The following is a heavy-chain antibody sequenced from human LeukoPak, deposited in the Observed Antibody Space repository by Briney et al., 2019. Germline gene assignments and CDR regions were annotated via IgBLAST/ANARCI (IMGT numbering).Heavy chain of an antibody. V-gene: IGHV4-59*01. CDR2: IYNSGGT. CDR1: GGSISSKY. Sequence: PSETLSLTCIVSGGSISSKYWNWIRQPPGKGLEWIGYIYNSGGTNYNPSLKSRVTISIDTSKNQFSLSLSSVTAADTAVYYCARGQTPGANYYYYYGMDVWSQGTTVTVSS. D-gene: IGHD2-15*01. CDR3: ARGQTPGANYYYYYGMDV. J-gene: IGHJ6*02.